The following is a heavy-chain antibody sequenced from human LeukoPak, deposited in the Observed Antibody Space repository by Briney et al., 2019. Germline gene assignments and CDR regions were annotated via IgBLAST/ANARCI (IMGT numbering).Heavy chain of an antibody. CDR1: GFTFRSYA. CDR3: ARESAIVLVPFDS. J-gene: IGHJ4*02. Sequence: GRSLRLSCAGSGFTFRSYAMYWVRQAPGKGLEWVAVISYDGSNKDYADSVKGRFTISRDNAKNTLYLQMNTLRGEDTAVYYCARESAIVLVPFDSWGQGTLVTVSS. CDR2: ISYDGSNK. V-gene: IGHV3-30-3*01. D-gene: IGHD2/OR15-2a*01.